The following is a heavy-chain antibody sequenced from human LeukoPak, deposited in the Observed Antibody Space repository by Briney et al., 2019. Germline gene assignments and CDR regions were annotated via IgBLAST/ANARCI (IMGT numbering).Heavy chain of an antibody. D-gene: IGHD6-13*01. CDR2: ISSSGSTK. J-gene: IGHJ4*02. V-gene: IGHV3-48*03. Sequence: PGGSLRLSCAASGFTFSSYEMNWVRQAPGKGLEWVSYISSSGSTKYYADSVKGRFTISRDNAKNSLYLQMNSLRAEDTAVYYCARLYRSSSWYGIDYWGQGTLVTVSS. CDR3: ARLYRSSSWYGIDY. CDR1: GFTFSSYE.